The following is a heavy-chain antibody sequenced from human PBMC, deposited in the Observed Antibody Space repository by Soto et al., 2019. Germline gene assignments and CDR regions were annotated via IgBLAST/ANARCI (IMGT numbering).Heavy chain of an antibody. J-gene: IGHJ6*02. Sequence: ASVKVSCKASGYTFTGYYVHWVRQAPGQGLEWMGWINPNSGDTYLAQRSQGRVTMNRDTSIGTAYMELRGLTSDDTAEYYCAKGGAIVAAGTRVYLYNAMDVWGQGTTVTVSS. CDR1: GYTFTGYY. CDR3: AKGGAIVAAGTRVYLYNAMDV. CDR2: INPNSGDT. D-gene: IGHD1-26*01. V-gene: IGHV1-2*02.